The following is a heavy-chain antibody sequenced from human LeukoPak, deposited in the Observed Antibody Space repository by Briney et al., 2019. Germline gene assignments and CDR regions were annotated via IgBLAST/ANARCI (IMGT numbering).Heavy chain of an antibody. CDR2: ISAYNGNT. V-gene: IGHV1-18*01. D-gene: IGHD6-13*01. CDR1: GYIFTSYG. CDR3: AGDVIAAAGTVNGFDP. J-gene: IGHJ5*02. Sequence: ASVKVSCKASGYIFTSYGISWVRQAPGQGLEWMGWISAYNGNTNYAQKLQGRVTMTTDTSTSTAYMELRSLRSDDTAVYYCAGDVIAAAGTVNGFDPWGQGTLVTVSS.